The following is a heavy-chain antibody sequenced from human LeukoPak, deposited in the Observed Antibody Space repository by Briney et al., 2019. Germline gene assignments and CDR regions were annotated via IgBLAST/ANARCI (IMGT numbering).Heavy chain of an antibody. CDR3: AKDRYSYAFEYSDS. CDR2: MNPNSGNT. D-gene: IGHD5-18*01. Sequence: GASVKVSCKASGYTFTSYDINWVRQATGQGLEWMGWMNPNSGNTGYAQKFQGRVTMTRNTSISTAYMELSSLRTEDTAVYYCAKDRYSYAFEYSDSWGQGTLVTVSS. CDR1: GYTFTSYD. V-gene: IGHV1-8*01. J-gene: IGHJ4*02.